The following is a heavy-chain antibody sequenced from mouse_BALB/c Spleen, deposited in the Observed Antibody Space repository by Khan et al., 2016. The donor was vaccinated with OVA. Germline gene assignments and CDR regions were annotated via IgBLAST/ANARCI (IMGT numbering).Heavy chain of an antibody. Sequence: QVQLKQSGAELVKPGASVKLSCKASGYTFTSYDINWVRQRPEQGLEWIGWIFPGDDSTKYNEKFKGKATLTSDKSSSTAYMQLSRMTSEESAVYFCAWHYYGGILDWYFDVWGAGTTVTVSS. CDR3: AWHYYGGILDWYFDV. CDR2: IFPGDDST. CDR1: GYTFTSYD. V-gene: IGHV1-85*01. D-gene: IGHD1-1*01. J-gene: IGHJ1*01.